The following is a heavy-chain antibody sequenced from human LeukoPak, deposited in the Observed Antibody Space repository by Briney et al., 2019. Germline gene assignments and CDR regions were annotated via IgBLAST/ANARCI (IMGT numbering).Heavy chain of an antibody. V-gene: IGHV1-69*05. D-gene: IGHD6-13*01. J-gene: IGHJ6*03. CDR3: ARDRIPAAPSYSYFYMDV. Sequence: SVTVSCKASGGDLSRYGISWVRLAPGQGLEWMGGIIPIFGTKNYAQRFQGRVTITTDESTSAVYMELSSLRSEDTAVYYCARDRIPAAPSYSYFYMDVWGKGTTVTVSS. CDR2: IIPIFGTK. CDR1: GGDLSRYG.